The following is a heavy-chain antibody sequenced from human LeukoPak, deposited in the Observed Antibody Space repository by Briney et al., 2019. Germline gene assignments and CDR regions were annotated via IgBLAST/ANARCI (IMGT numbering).Heavy chain of an antibody. V-gene: IGHV3-30*02. CDR1: GFTFSSYG. J-gene: IGHJ4*02. CDR3: ANGHDILTGYYNDY. D-gene: IGHD3-9*01. CDR2: IRYDGSNK. Sequence: GGSLRLSCAASGFTFSSYGMHWVRQAPGKGLEWVAFIRYDGSNKYYADSVKGRFTISRDNSKNTLYLQMNSLRAEDTAVYYCANGHDILTGYYNDYWGQGTLVTVSS.